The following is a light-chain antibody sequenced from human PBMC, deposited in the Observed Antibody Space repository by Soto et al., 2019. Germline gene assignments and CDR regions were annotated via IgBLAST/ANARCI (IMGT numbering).Light chain of an antibody. CDR1: QGISSY. CDR3: QQYNSYSQT. V-gene: IGKV1-13*02. CDR2: DAS. Sequence: AIQLTQSPSSLTASVGDRVTITCRASQGISSYLAWYQRKPGKAPKLLIYDASSLESGVPSRFSGSGSGTEFTLTISSLQPDDFATYYCQQYNSYSQTFGQGTKVDIK. J-gene: IGKJ1*01.